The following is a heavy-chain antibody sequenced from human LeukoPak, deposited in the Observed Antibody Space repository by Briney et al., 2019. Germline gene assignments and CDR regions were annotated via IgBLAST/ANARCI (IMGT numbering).Heavy chain of an antibody. V-gene: IGHV4-39*07. CDR3: ARAPEYGLYYFDY. J-gene: IGHJ4*02. Sequence: PGGSLRLSCAASGFTFSSYAMTWIRQPPGKGLEWIGNIYYSGSTYYIPSLKSRVSISVDTSKNQFSLKLTSVTAADTAVYYCARAPEYGLYYFDYWGQGTLVTVSS. D-gene: IGHD1-14*01. CDR1: GFTFSSYA. CDR2: IYYSGST.